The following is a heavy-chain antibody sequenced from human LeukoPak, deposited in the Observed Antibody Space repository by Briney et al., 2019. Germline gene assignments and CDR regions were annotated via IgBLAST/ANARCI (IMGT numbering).Heavy chain of an antibody. Sequence: SEALSLNSPVQRRSTRSFSMGWIRPPGGKGLDWIGPIYTSGSTNYNPSLKSRVTMSVDTSKNQFSLKLSSVTAADTAVYYCARGPRGGSWYAVASDYWGQGTLVTVSS. CDR3: ARGPRGGSWYAVASDY. CDR1: RRSTRSFS. V-gene: IGHV4-4*07. D-gene: IGHD6-13*01. J-gene: IGHJ4*02. CDR2: IYTSGST.